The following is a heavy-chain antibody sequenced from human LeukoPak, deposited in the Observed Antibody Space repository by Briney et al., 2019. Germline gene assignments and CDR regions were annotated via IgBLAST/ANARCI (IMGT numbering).Heavy chain of an antibody. V-gene: IGHV5-51*01. CDR1: GYSFTSYW. Sequence: GASLQISCKGSGYSFTSYWIGWVRRLPGKGLEWMGIIYPGDSDTRYSPSFQGQVTISADKSISTAYLQWSSLKASDTAVYCCARHPVSTYYYDSSGFQALYNWFDPWGQGTLVTVSS. D-gene: IGHD3-22*01. J-gene: IGHJ5*02. CDR2: IYPGDSDT. CDR3: ARHPVSTYYYDSSGFQALYNWFDP.